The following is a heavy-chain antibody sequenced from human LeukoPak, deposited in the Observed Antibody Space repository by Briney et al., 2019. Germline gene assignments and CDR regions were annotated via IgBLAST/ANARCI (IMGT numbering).Heavy chain of an antibody. Sequence: GGSLRFSCAASGFNLGSYGMSWVRQAPGKGLEWVSSISNDGGGTFSADSVRGRFTISRDNSKNTLFLQMDSLRAEDTALYFCAKGSSGYFFDHWGQGSLVTVSS. J-gene: IGHJ4*02. CDR3: AKGSSGYFFDH. D-gene: IGHD3-22*01. CDR1: GFNLGSYG. V-gene: IGHV3-23*01. CDR2: ISNDGGGT.